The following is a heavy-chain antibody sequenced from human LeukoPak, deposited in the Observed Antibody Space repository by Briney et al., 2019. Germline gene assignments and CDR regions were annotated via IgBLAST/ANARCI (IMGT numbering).Heavy chain of an antibody. CDR3: ARYCSSTACAEYFQN. Sequence: ASVKVSCKASGYTFTGYYMHWVRQAPGQGLEWMGWINPNSGGTNYAQKFQGRVTMTRDTSISTAYMELSRLRSDDTAVYYCARYCSSTACAEYFQNWGQGNLVTVSS. CDR1: GYTFTGYY. V-gene: IGHV1-2*02. CDR2: INPNSGGT. D-gene: IGHD2-2*01. J-gene: IGHJ1*01.